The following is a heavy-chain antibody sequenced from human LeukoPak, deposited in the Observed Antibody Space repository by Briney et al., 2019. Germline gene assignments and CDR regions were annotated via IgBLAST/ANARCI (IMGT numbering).Heavy chain of an antibody. J-gene: IGHJ2*01. CDR1: GGSISSRSYY. V-gene: IGHV4-39*01. CDR2: IHYSGTT. D-gene: IGHD2-2*02. CDR3: ARTLYGSYWYFDL. Sequence: PSETLSLTCTVSGGSISSRSYYWAWIRQPPGKGLEWIGSIHYSGTTYYNPSLKGRVTISVDTSKHQFSLKLSSVTAADTAVYYCARTLYGSYWYFDLWGRGTLVTVSS.